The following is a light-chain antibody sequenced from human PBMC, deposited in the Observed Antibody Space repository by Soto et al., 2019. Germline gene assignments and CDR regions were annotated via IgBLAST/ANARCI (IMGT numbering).Light chain of an antibody. Sequence: DIVMTQSPLSMPVTPGEPASISCRSSQSLLQSNGYNYLDWYLQKPGQSPQLLIYLGSNRASGVPDRFSGSGSGTDFTLKISRVEAEDVGAYYCMQGLQTPYTFGQGTRLENK. J-gene: IGKJ5*01. CDR2: LGS. CDR1: QSLLQSNGYNY. CDR3: MQGLQTPYT. V-gene: IGKV2-28*01.